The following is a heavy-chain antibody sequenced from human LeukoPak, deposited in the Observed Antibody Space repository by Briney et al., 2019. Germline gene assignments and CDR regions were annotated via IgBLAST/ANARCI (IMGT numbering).Heavy chain of an antibody. D-gene: IGHD2-2*01. CDR1: GFTFSSYW. CDR2: IKQDGSEK. J-gene: IGHJ6*04. V-gene: IGHV3-7*03. Sequence: GSLRLSCAASGFTFSSYWMSWVRPAPGKGLEWVANIKQDGSEKYYVDSVKGRFTISRDNAKNSLYLQMSSLRAEDTAVYYCARDETDIVVVPAAMRGRYYYGMDVWGKGTTVTVSS. CDR3: ARDETDIVVVPAAMRGRYYYGMDV.